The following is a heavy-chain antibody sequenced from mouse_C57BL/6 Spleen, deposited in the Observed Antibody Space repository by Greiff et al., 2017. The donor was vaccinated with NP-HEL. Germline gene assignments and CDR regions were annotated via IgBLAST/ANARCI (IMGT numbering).Heavy chain of an antibody. D-gene: IGHD2-2*01. CDR3: AREGYDGAWFAY. V-gene: IGHV1-55*01. CDR1: GYTFTSYW. Sequence: VQLQQPGAELVKPGASVKMSCKASGYTFTSYWITWVKQRPGQGLEWIGDIYPGSGSTNYNEKFKSKATLTVDTSSSTAYMQLSSLTSEDSAVYYGAREGYDGAWFAYWGQGTLVTVSA. CDR2: IYPGSGST. J-gene: IGHJ3*01.